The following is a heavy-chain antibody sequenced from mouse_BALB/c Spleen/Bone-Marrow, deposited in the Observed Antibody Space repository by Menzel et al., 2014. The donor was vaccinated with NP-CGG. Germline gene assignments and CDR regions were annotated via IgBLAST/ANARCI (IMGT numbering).Heavy chain of an antibody. D-gene: IGHD2-4*01. CDR3: ARREYDYDVFAY. CDR2: INSNGGST. CDR1: GFTFSSYC. J-gene: IGHJ3*01. V-gene: IGHV5-6-2*01. Sequence: EVQLVESGGGLVKLGGSLKLSCAASGFTFSSYCMSWVRQTPEKRLELVAAINSNGGSTYYPDTVKGRFTISRDNAKNTLYLQMSSLKSEDTALYYCARREYDYDVFAYWGQGTLVTVSA.